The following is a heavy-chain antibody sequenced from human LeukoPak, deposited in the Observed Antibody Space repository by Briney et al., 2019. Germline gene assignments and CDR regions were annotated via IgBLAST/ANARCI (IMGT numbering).Heavy chain of an antibody. J-gene: IGHJ3*01. CDR3: VRASADSGGAFDV. CDR2: VIDSDFNEANGDIT. V-gene: IGHV4-59*01. Sequence: SETPSLTCTVSGASINKDYWAWIRQPPGRGLEWIGYVIDSDFNEANGDITNYNPSLETRVTTSRDTPKNQFSLKLSSMTAADTAIYYCVRASADSGGAFDVWGHGTVVTVSS. D-gene: IGHD2-15*01. CDR1: GASINKDY.